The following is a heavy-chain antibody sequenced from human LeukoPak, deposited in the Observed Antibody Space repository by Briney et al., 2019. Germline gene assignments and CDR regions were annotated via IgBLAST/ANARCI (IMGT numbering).Heavy chain of an antibody. D-gene: IGHD3-16*01. Sequence: SETLSLTCTVSGGSISSGSYYWSWIRQPAGKGLEWIGRIYTSGSTNYNPSLKSRVTISVDTSKNQFSLKLSSVTAADTAVYYCARVGVNTDAFDIWGQGTMVTVSS. CDR1: GGSISSGSYY. CDR3: ARVGVNTDAFDI. J-gene: IGHJ3*02. V-gene: IGHV4-61*02. CDR2: IYTSGST.